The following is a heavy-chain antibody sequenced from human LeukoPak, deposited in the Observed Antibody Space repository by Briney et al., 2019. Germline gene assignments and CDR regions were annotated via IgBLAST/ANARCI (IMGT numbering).Heavy chain of an antibody. J-gene: IGHJ1*01. CDR3: ARDPGYYDSSGYFPAYFQH. CDR2: IGSSGRDM. CDR1: GFTFGKYN. D-gene: IGHD3-22*01. Sequence: GGSLRLSCAASGFTFGKYNMDWVRQAPGKGLEWVSSIGSSGRDMYYVASVKGRFAISRDNAKNSLYLQMNSLRAEDTAVYYCARDPGYYDSSGYFPAYFQHWGQGTLVTVSS. V-gene: IGHV3-21*01.